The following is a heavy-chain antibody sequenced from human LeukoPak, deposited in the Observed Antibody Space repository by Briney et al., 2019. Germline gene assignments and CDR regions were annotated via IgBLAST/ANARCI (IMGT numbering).Heavy chain of an antibody. CDR1: GFTFSSYA. D-gene: IGHD6-19*01. V-gene: IGHV3-48*04. CDR2: ISSSGSTI. Sequence: GRSLRLSCAASGFTFSSYAMHWVRQAPGKGLEWVSYISSSGSTIYYADSVKGRFTISRDNAKNSLYLQMNSLRAEDTAVYYCARFIAVADNWGQGTLVTVSS. CDR3: ARFIAVADN. J-gene: IGHJ4*02.